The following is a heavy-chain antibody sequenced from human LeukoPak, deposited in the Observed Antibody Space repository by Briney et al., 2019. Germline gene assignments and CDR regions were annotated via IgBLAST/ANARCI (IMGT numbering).Heavy chain of an antibody. D-gene: IGHD2-15*01. CDR1: GGSFSGYY. J-gene: IGHJ4*02. CDR3: ARVVAGSYPIDY. CDR2: INHSGST. Sequence: PSETLSLTCAVYGGSFSGYYWSWIRQPPGKGLEWIGEINHSGSTNYNPSLESRVTISVDTSKNQFSLKLSSVTAADTAVYYCARVVAGSYPIDYWGQGTLVTVSS. V-gene: IGHV4-34*01.